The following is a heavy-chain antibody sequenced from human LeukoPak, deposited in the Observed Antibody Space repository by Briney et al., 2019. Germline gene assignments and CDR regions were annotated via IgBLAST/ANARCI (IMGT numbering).Heavy chain of an antibody. CDR2: LRQDGSET. D-gene: IGHD7-27*01. CDR1: GFTFSSYW. Sequence: PGGSLRLSCAASGFTFSSYWMCWVRQAPGKGLEWVANLRQDGSETYYVDSVKGRFTISRDNAKNSLYLQMNSLRAEDTAVYYCARPLGWRDAFDIWGQGTMVTVSS. CDR3: ARPLGWRDAFDI. J-gene: IGHJ3*02. V-gene: IGHV3-7*01.